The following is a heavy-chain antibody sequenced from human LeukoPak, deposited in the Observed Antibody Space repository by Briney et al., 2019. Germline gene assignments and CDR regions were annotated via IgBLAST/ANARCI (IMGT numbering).Heavy chain of an antibody. D-gene: IGHD6-19*01. V-gene: IGHV1-69*13. Sequence: SVKVSCKASGGTFSSYAISWVRQAPGQGLEWMGGIIPIFGTANYAQKFRGRVTITADESTSTAYMELSSLRSEDTAVYYCARDGPYSSGWLLDYWGQGTLVTVSS. CDR3: ARDGPYSSGWLLDY. CDR1: GGTFSSYA. J-gene: IGHJ4*02. CDR2: IIPIFGTA.